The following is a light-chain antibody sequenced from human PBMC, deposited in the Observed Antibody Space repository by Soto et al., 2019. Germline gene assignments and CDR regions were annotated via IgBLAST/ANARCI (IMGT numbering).Light chain of an antibody. CDR3: CSYAGTSDLV. CDR2: EVS. CDR1: NSDIGSYDL. Sequence: QSALTQPASVSGSPGQSITISCTGTNSDIGSYDLVSWYQQHPGKAPKLMIYEVSKRPSGLSNRFSGSKSGNTASLTISGLQAEDGADYYCCSYAGTSDLVFGGGTKVTVL. V-gene: IGLV2-23*02. J-gene: IGLJ2*01.